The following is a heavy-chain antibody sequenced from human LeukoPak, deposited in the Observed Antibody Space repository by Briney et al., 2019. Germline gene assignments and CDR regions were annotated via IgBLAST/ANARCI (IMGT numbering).Heavy chain of an antibody. CDR1: GDTFTTYY. J-gene: IGHJ6*03. CDR2: INPSGGTT. Sequence: GASVKVSCKASGDTFTTYYIHWVRQAPGQGLEWMGIINPSGGTTTYAQKFKGRITMTRDTFTGTVYMEVNSLRSEDTAVYYCARVGVVGYFYYMDVWGKGTTVTVSS. V-gene: IGHV1-46*01. D-gene: IGHD3-10*01. CDR3: ARVGVVGYFYYMDV.